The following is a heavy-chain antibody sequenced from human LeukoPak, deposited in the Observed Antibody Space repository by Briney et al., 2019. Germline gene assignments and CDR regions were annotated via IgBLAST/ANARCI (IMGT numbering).Heavy chain of an antibody. CDR3: ARAHPGDYSDFQFDY. CDR2: ISSTSSTI. J-gene: IGHJ4*02. Sequence: GGSLRLSCAASGFTFSSYEMNWVRQAPGKGLEWVSYISSTSSTIYYADSVKGRFTISRDNAKNSLYLQMNSLRAEDTAVYYCARAHPGDYSDFQFDYWGQGTLVTVSS. CDR1: GFTFSSYE. D-gene: IGHD4-11*01. V-gene: IGHV3-48*03.